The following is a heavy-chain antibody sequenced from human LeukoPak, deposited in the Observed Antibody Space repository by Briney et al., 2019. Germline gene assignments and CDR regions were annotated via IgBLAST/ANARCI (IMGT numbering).Heavy chain of an antibody. Sequence: GTSVKVSCKASGFTFTSSAMQGVRQARGQRLEWIGWIVVGSGNTNYAQKFQERVTITRDMSTSTAYMELSSLRSEDTAVYYCAAEPYDSSGYYNGDYWGQGTLVTVSS. CDR2: IVVGSGNT. D-gene: IGHD3-22*01. CDR3: AAEPYDSSGYYNGDY. J-gene: IGHJ4*02. V-gene: IGHV1-58*02. CDR1: GFTFTSSA.